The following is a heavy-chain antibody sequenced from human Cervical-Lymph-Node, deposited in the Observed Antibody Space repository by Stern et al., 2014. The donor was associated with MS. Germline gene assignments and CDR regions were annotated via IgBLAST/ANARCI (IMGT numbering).Heavy chain of an antibody. CDR3: ARDQRGITIFGVVTDYYYLGMDV. J-gene: IGHJ6*02. Sequence: VQLVQSGAEVKQPGASVKVSCKTSGYIFTGYYIHWVRQAPGQGLEWMAWINPNTGGANIAQKCQGGVTMSRVTSIITAYVELSSLTSDDTAVYYCARDQRGITIFGVVTDYYYLGMDVWGQGTTVTVSS. D-gene: IGHD3-3*01. V-gene: IGHV1-2*02. CDR2: INPNTGGA. CDR1: GYIFTGYY.